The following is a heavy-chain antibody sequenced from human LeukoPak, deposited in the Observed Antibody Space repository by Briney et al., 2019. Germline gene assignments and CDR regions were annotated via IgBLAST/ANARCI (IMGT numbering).Heavy chain of an antibody. Sequence: SVKASCKASGGTFSSYAISWVRQAPGQGLEWMGGIIPIFGTANYAQKFQGRATITADESTSTAYMELSSLRSEDTAVYYCARVRYCGGDCYSALDYWGQGTLVTVSS. D-gene: IGHD2-21*02. CDR3: ARVRYCGGDCYSALDY. CDR2: IIPIFGTA. J-gene: IGHJ4*02. V-gene: IGHV1-69*13. CDR1: GGTFSSYA.